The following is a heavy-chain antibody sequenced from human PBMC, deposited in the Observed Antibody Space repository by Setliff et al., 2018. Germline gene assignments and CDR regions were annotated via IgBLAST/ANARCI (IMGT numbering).Heavy chain of an antibody. D-gene: IGHD1-26*01. CDR1: GGTLTTFTTYS. V-gene: IGHV1-69*16. CDR2: IIPITGTT. J-gene: IGHJ4*02. CDR3: ARGSIVGPTRGDFDF. Sequence: SVQVSCKASGGTLTTFTTYSLIWVRQAPGQGLEWMGGIIPITGTTNYAQRFQGRITISTDESSSTVYMEMSRLKSEDTAVYYCARGSIVGPTRGDFDFWGRGTLVTVSS.